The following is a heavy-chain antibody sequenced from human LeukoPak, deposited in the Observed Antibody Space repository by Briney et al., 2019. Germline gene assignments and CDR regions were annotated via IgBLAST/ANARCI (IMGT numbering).Heavy chain of an antibody. J-gene: IGHJ4*02. Sequence: ASVKVSCKASGYTFTGYYMHWVRQAPGQGLEWMGWINPNSGGTNYAQKFQGRVTMTRDTSISTAYMELSRLRSDDTAVYYCARVRGVLLWFGELHIRTPRNSGHYYFDYWGQGTLVTVSS. V-gene: IGHV1-2*02. CDR3: ARVRGVLLWFGELHIRTPRNSGHYYFDY. CDR2: INPNSGGT. D-gene: IGHD3-10*01. CDR1: GYTFTGYY.